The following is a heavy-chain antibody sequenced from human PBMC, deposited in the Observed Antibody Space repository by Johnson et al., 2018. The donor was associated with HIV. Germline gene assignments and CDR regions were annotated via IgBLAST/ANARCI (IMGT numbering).Heavy chain of an antibody. CDR2: ISWNSGSI. Sequence: VQLVESGGGLVQSGRSLRLSCAASGFTFDDYAMHWVRQAPGKGLEWVSGISWNSGSIGYADSVKGRFPISRDNAKNTLYLQMNSLRAEDTAVYYCATSLYYYDSSGFSFDAFDIWGQGTLVTVSS. D-gene: IGHD3-22*01. CDR1: GFTFDDYA. CDR3: ATSLYYYDSSGFSFDAFDI. J-gene: IGHJ3*02. V-gene: IGHV3-9*01.